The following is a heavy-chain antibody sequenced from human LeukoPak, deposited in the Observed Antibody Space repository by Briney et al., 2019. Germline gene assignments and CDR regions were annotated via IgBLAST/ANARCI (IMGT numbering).Heavy chain of an antibody. CDR3: AKDPTHYRVWDDYDSTVLSY. J-gene: IGHJ4*02. V-gene: IGHV3-30*02. CDR2: IRYDGSNK. CDR1: GFIFSSYE. D-gene: IGHD3-22*01. Sequence: GGSLRLSCAASGFIFSSYEMNWVRQAPGKGLEWAAFIRYDGSNKYYADSVKGRFTISRDNSKNTLYLQMNSLRAADTAVYYCAKDPTHYRVWDDYDSTVLSYWGQGTLVTVSS.